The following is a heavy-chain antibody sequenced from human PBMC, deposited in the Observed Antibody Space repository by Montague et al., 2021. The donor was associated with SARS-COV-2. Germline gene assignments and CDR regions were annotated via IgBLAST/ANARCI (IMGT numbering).Heavy chain of an antibody. J-gene: IGHJ5*02. V-gene: IGHV4-39*01. D-gene: IGHD3-16*02. CDR3: ARLGFVELWLNWGWFDP. Sequence: SETLSLTCSVSGDSIRSSGYYWGWIRQPPGKGLEWIGTVYYSRSTNYNPSLKSRVTMPVDTSKNPFSLELRSVTAADTAVYYCARLGFVELWLNWGWFDPWGQGTLVTVSS. CDR2: VYYSRST. CDR1: GDSIRSSGYY.